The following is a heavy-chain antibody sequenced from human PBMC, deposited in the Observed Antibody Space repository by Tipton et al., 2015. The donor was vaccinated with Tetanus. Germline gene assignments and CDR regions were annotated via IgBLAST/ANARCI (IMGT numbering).Heavy chain of an antibody. CDR3: ARDRRSYIASAGYGMDA. D-gene: IGHD6-13*01. CDR1: GFTFSDYS. Sequence: SLRLSCVGSGFTFSDYSINWVRQAPGRGLEWVTFISGSGGHIYYADSVKGRFTVSRDNAKNSVYLQMSSLRDDDTAIYYCARDRRSYIASAGYGMDAWGQGTTVTVSS. J-gene: IGHJ6*02. CDR2: ISGSGGHI. V-gene: IGHV3-48*02.